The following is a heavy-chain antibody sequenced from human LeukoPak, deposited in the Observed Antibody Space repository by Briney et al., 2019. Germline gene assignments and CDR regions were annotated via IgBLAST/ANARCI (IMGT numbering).Heavy chain of an antibody. Sequence: GGSLRLSCAASGFTFSSYAMSWVRQAPGKGLEWVSAISGGGGSTYYADSVKGRFTISRDNSKNTLYLQMNSLRAEDTAVYYCAKKGGYDSGPPDYWGQGTLVTVSS. CDR3: AKKGGYDSGPPDY. CDR1: GFTFSSYA. V-gene: IGHV3-23*01. J-gene: IGHJ4*02. D-gene: IGHD5-12*01. CDR2: ISGGGGST.